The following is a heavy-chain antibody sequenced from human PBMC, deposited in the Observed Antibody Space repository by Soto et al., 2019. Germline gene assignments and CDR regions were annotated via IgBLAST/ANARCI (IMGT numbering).Heavy chain of an antibody. CDR2: ISYDGSNK. J-gene: IGHJ6*02. D-gene: IGHD1-1*01. Sequence: QVQLVESGGGVVQPGRSLRLSCAASGFNFSNNAMDWVRQAPGKGLEWVAVISYDGSNKYIAECVKGRFTISRDNSKNTLFLQMNSLRAEDTAVYYCARGTTTSAFSAMDVWGQGTTVTVSS. CDR3: ARGTTTSAFSAMDV. V-gene: IGHV3-30-3*01. CDR1: GFNFSNNA.